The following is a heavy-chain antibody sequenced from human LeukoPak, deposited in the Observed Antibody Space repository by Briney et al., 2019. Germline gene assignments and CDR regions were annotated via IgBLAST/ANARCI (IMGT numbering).Heavy chain of an antibody. CDR3: AKGLSGYWPYYMDV. J-gene: IGHJ6*03. Sequence: LRLSCAASGFTFDDYAMHWVRQAPGKGLEWVSGISWNSGSIGYADSVKGRFTISRDNAKNSLYLQMNSLRAEDTALYYCAKGLSGYWPYYMDVWGKGTTVTISS. V-gene: IGHV3-9*01. D-gene: IGHD3-22*01. CDR2: ISWNSGSI. CDR1: GFTFDDYA.